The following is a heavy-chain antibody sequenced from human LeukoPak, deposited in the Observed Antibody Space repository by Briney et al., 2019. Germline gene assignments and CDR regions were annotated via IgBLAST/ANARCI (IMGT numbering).Heavy chain of an antibody. CDR1: GQTLSDLS. CDR2: SDPEDGER. J-gene: IGHJ4*02. Sequence: ASVKVSCKVSGQTLSDLSIHWLRQPPGKGLEWLGGSDPEDGERIYAQMFQGRVTMTEDTSIDTAYMELSSLRSEDMAVYYCVTGFTTMAVDYFDYWGQGTLVTVSP. CDR3: VTGFTTMAVDYFDY. V-gene: IGHV1-24*01. D-gene: IGHD5-18*01.